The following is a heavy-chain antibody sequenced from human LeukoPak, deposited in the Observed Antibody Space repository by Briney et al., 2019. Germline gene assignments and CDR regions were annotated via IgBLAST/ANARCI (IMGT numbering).Heavy chain of an antibody. CDR3: ASEYYCDSSGYFWD. CDR1: GFTVSSNY. V-gene: IGHV3-66*02. D-gene: IGHD3-22*01. Sequence: PGGSLRLSCAASGFTVSSNYMSWVRQAPGKGLEWVSVIYSGGSTYYADSVKGRLTISRDNSKNTLYLQMNSLRAEDTAVYYCASEYYCDSSGYFWDWGQGTLVTVSS. J-gene: IGHJ4*02. CDR2: IYSGGST.